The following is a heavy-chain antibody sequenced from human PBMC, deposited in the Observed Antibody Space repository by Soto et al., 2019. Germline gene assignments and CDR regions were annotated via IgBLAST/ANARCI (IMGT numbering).Heavy chain of an antibody. Sequence: PGGSLRLCCSASGFTFSGSAMHWVRQASGKGLEWVSRIRSKANNYATAYGASVKGRFTISRHDSKNTAYLQLNSLKTEDTAVFYCSRQASDFWSGKPQYYMDVWGKGTTVTVSS. V-gene: IGHV3-73*01. CDR2: IRSKANNYAT. J-gene: IGHJ6*03. D-gene: IGHD3-3*01. CDR3: SRQASDFWSGKPQYYMDV. CDR1: GFTFSGSA.